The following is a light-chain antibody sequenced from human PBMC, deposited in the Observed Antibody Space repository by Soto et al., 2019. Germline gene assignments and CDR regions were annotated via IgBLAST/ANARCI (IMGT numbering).Light chain of an antibody. J-gene: IGKJ2*01. Sequence: DIQMTQSPSTLSASVGDRVTITCRASQNIDSWLAWYQQKPGKAPKLLVYKSSSLESGVPSRFSGSESGTDFALTISNLQPDDVASYYCQQYKSHSYTFGEGTKLEIK. CDR1: QNIDSW. CDR3: QQYKSHSYT. CDR2: KSS. V-gene: IGKV1-5*03.